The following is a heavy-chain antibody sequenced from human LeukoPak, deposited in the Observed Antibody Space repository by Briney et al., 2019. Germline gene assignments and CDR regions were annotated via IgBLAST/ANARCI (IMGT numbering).Heavy chain of an antibody. D-gene: IGHD6-19*01. CDR2: VNPYGTS. V-gene: IGHV4-4*07. CDR3: ARDRRPRAVAGAYISYGMDV. CDR1: GGSTNNYF. J-gene: IGHJ6*02. Sequence: KPSETLSLTCGVSGGSTNNYFWSWIRQSAGKGLEWIGRVNPYGTSNYNPSLKSRVTMSVDTSKNLVSLRLTSLTAADTAVYYCARDRRPRAVAGAYISYGMDVWGQGTTVTVSS.